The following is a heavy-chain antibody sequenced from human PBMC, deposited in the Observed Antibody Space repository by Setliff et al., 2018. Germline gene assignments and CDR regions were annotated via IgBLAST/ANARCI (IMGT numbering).Heavy chain of an antibody. V-gene: IGHV3-7*03. CDR2: INQDGSQK. Sequence: GGSLRLSCAASGFTLSSYWMAWVRQAQGKGLEWVANINQDGSQKYYVDSVKGGFTISRDNAKNSLYLQVNSLRVEDTALYYCARDPTRKFDSWGQGTLVTVSS. J-gene: IGHJ4*02. CDR3: ARDPTRKFDS. CDR1: GFTLSSYW.